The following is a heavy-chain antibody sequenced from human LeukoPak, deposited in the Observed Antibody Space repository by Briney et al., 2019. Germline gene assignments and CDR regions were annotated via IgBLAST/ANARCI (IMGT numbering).Heavy chain of an antibody. CDR2: IYPGDSDT. V-gene: IGHV5-51*01. D-gene: IGHD6-6*01. CDR3: ARRTSVIAARNYFDY. J-gene: IGHJ4*02. CDR1: GYSFTSYW. Sequence: GESLKISCKGSGYSFTSYWIGWVRQMPGKGLEWMGIIYPGDSDTRYSPSFQGQVTISADKSISTAYLQWSSLKASDTAMYYCARRTSVIAARNYFDYWGQGTLVTVSS.